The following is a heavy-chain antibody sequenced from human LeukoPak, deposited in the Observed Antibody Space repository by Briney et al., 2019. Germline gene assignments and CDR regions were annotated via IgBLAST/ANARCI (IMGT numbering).Heavy chain of an antibody. CDR2: IIPIFGTA. CDR1: GGTFSNYA. Sequence: GASVKVSCKASGGTFSNYAISWVRQAPGQGLEWMGGIIPIFGTANYAQKFQGRVTITADESTSTAYMELSSLRSEDTAVYYCATLAVAGHFDYWGQGTLVTVSS. CDR3: ATLAVAGHFDY. D-gene: IGHD6-19*01. V-gene: IGHV1-69*13. J-gene: IGHJ4*02.